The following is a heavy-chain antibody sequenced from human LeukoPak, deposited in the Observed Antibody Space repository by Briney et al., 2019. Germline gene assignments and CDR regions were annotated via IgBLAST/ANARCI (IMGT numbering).Heavy chain of an antibody. CDR2: LTSSSSYI. CDR3: ARLGELLVYFDY. J-gene: IGHJ4*02. Sequence: GGSLRLSCAASGLIFSKYWMTWVRQAPGKGLEWVSSLTSSSSYIYYADSVKGRFTISRDDANNSLYLQLNSLRAEDTAVYYCARLGELLVYFDYWGQGTLVTVSS. V-gene: IGHV3-21*01. CDR1: GLIFSKYW. D-gene: IGHD1-26*01.